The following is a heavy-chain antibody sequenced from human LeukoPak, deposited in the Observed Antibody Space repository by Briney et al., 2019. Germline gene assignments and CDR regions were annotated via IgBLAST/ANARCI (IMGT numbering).Heavy chain of an antibody. J-gene: IGHJ6*04. CDR3: ARVKQQLVLDYGMDV. V-gene: IGHV4-59*01. CDR2: IYYSGST. CDR1: GGSISSYY. Sequence: WEPLSLTCTVSGGSISSYYWSWIRQPPGKGLEWIGYIYYSGSTNYNPSLKSRVTISVDTSKNQFSLKLSSVTAADAVVYYCARVKQQLVLDYGMDVWGKGTTVTVSS. D-gene: IGHD6-13*01.